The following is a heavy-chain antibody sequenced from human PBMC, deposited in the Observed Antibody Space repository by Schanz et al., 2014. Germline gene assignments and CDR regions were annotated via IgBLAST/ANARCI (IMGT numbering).Heavy chain of an antibody. CDR3: AKGRFGELSAFDI. V-gene: IGHV3-23*04. Sequence: EVQLVESGGGLVQPGGSLRLSCAASGFSFSSYAMGWVRQARGKGLEWVSAMNESHSTIYYADSVRGRFTISRDNSKNTLYLQMNSLRAEDTAVYYCAKGRFGELSAFDIWGQGTMVTVSS. J-gene: IGHJ3*02. D-gene: IGHD3-10*01. CDR2: MNESHSTI. CDR1: GFSFSSYA.